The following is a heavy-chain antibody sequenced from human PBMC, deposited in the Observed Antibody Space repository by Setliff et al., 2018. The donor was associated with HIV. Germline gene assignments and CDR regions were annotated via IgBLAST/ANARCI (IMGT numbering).Heavy chain of an antibody. D-gene: IGHD3-10*01. CDR2: VFPDDSDT. CDR1: GYSFTTLW. J-gene: IGHJ4*02. Sequence: GESLKISCQASGYSFTTLWIAWVRQMPGQGLEWMGMVFPDDSDTRYSPSFQGQVSMSADKSINTAYLQWSSLKASDTAVYYCARSMGFKATTRLDFWVPGTQVTVSS. CDR3: ARSMGFKATTRLDF. V-gene: IGHV5-51*01.